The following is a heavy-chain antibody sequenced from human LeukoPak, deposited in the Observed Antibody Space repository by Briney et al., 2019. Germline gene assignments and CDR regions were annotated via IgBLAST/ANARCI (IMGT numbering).Heavy chain of an antibody. V-gene: IGHV3-21*01. Sequence: GGSLRLSCAASGFTFSSYSMNWVRQAPGKGLEWVSSISSSSSYIYYADSVKGRFTIPRDNAKNSLYLQMNSLRAEDTAVYYCARDDVIGYCSGGSCSGGYLFDYWGQGTLVTVSS. CDR3: ARDDVIGYCSGGSCSGGYLFDY. CDR1: GFTFSSYS. CDR2: ISSSSSYI. D-gene: IGHD2-15*01. J-gene: IGHJ4*02.